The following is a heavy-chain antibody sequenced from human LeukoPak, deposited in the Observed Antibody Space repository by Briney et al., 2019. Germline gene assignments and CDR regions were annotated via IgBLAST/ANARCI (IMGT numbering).Heavy chain of an antibody. Sequence: GASVKVSCKASGYTFTSYWIGWVRQMPGKGLEWMGIIYPGDSDTRYSPSFQGQVTISADKSISTAYLQWSSLKASDTAMYYCARRSITVTTFRDAFDIWGQGTMVTVSS. CDR2: IYPGDSDT. V-gene: IGHV5-51*01. J-gene: IGHJ3*02. D-gene: IGHD4-17*01. CDR1: GYTFTSYW. CDR3: ARRSITVTTFRDAFDI.